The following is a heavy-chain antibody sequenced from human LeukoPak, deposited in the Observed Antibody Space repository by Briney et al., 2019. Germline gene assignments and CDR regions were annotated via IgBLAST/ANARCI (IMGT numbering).Heavy chain of an antibody. J-gene: IGHJ4*02. CDR3: AKGLWELQSELLDC. V-gene: IGHV3-30*18. D-gene: IGHD1-26*01. Sequence: PGGSLRLSCAASGFTFSSYGMHWVRQAPGKGLEWVAVISYDGSNKYYADSVKGRFTISRDNSKNTLYLQMNSLRAEDTAVYYCAKGLWELQSELLDCWGQGTLVTVSS. CDR2: ISYDGSNK. CDR1: GFTFSSYG.